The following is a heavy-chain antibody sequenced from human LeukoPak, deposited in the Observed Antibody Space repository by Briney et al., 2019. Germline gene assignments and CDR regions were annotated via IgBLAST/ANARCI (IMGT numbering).Heavy chain of an antibody. CDR1: GFTFSSYA. V-gene: IGHV3-23*01. CDR2: TSGSGGST. D-gene: IGHD1-26*01. Sequence: PGGSLRLSCAASGFTFSSYAMSWVRQAPGKGLEWVSATSGSGGSTYYADSVKGRFTISRDNSKNTLYLQMNSLRAEDTAVYYCAKGIVGADTYYFDYWGQGTLVTVSS. J-gene: IGHJ4*02. CDR3: AKGIVGADTYYFDY.